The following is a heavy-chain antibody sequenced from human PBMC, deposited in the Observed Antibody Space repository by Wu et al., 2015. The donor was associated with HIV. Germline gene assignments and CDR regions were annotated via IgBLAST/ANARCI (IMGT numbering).Heavy chain of an antibody. CDR2: INPSGGST. J-gene: IGHJ3*02. CDR1: GYTFTSYY. D-gene: IGHD1-26*01. Sequence: QVQLVQSGAEVKKPGASVKVSCKASGYTFTSYYMHWVRQAPGQGLEWMGIINPSGGSTSYAQKFQGRVTMTRDTSTSTVYMELSSLRSEDTAVYYCARVAGSSGSGRGAFDIWGQGTMVTVSS. V-gene: IGHV1-46*01. CDR3: ARVAGSSGSGRGAFDI.